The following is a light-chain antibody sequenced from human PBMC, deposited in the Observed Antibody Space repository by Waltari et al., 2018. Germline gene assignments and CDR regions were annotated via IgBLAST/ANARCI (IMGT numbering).Light chain of an antibody. J-gene: IGLJ3*02. CDR3: QSYDNSLSGSGV. V-gene: IGLV1-40*01. CDR2: GNS. CDR1: SSNIGAGYD. Sequence: QSVLTQPPSVSGAPGQRVTISCTGSSSNIGAGYDVHRYQRLPGTAPKLLIYGNSNRPSGVPDRFSGSRSGTSASLAITGLQAEDEADYYCQSYDNSLSGSGVFGGGTKLTVL.